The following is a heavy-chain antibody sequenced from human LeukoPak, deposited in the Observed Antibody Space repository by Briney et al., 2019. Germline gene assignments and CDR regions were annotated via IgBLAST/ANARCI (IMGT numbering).Heavy chain of an antibody. D-gene: IGHD6-13*01. CDR2: INPNSGGT. J-gene: IGHJ6*02. CDR1: GYTFTGYY. Sequence: ASVKVSCKASGYTFTGYYIHWVRQAPGQGLEWMGWINPNSGGTNYAQKFQGRVTMTRDTSISTAYMELTRLRSDDTAVYYCARDFRITAAGTGYYYGMDVWGQGTTVTVSS. CDR3: ARDFRITAAGTGYYYGMDV. V-gene: IGHV1-2*02.